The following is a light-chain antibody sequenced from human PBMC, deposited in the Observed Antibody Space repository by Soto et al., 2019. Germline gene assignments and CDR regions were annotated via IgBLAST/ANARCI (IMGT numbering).Light chain of an antibody. Sequence: ENVLTQSPGTLSLSPGERANLSCRASQSVSSSYLAWYQQKPGQAPRLLIYGASSRATGIPDRFSGSGSGTDFTLTISRLEPEDFAVYYCQQYGSSPPITFGQGTRLEIK. CDR1: QSVSSSY. V-gene: IGKV3-20*01. CDR3: QQYGSSPPIT. J-gene: IGKJ5*01. CDR2: GAS.